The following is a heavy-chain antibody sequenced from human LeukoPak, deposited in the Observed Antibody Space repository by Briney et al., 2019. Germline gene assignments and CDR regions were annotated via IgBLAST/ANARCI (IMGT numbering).Heavy chain of an antibody. CDR1: GYTFTSYD. D-gene: IGHD3-3*02. CDR2: MNPNSGNT. J-gene: IGHJ6*02. CDR3: ARGPLAAYYYYYGMDV. Sequence: GASVKVSCKASGYTFTSYDINWVRQATGQGLESMGWMNPNSGNTGYAQKFQGRVTMTRNTSISTAYMELSSLRSEDTAVYYCARGPLAAYYYYYGMDVWGQGTTVTVSS. V-gene: IGHV1-8*01.